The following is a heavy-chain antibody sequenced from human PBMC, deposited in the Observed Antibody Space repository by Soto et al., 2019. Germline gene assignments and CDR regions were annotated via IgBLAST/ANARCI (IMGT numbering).Heavy chain of an antibody. D-gene: IGHD3-22*01. CDR2: ISSSGSTI. CDR1: GFTFSDYY. V-gene: IGHV3-11*01. CDR3: ARVANLITMIVVDAFDI. J-gene: IGHJ3*02. Sequence: GGSLRLSCAASGFTFSDYYMSWIRQAPGKGLEWVSYISSSGSTIYYADSVKGRFTISRDNAKNSLYLQMNSLRAEDTAVYYCARVANLITMIVVDAFDIWGQGTMVTVSS.